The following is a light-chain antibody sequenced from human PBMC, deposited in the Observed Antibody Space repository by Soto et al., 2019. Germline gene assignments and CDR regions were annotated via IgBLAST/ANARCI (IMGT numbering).Light chain of an antibody. J-gene: IGKJ1*01. V-gene: IGKV1-5*01. Sequence: DIQMTQSPSTLSASVGDRVTITCRASQSISSRLAWYQQKPVKAPKLLIYDASSLESGVPSSFSGSGSGTEFTLTISSLQPDDFATYYCQQDNSYWTFGQGTKVEIK. CDR3: QQDNSYWT. CDR2: DAS. CDR1: QSISSR.